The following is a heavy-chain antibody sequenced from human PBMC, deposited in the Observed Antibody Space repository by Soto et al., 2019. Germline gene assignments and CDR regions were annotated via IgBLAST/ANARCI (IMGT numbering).Heavy chain of an antibody. CDR1: GFTFSSYW. V-gene: IGHV3-7*01. D-gene: IGHD2-15*01. J-gene: IGHJ3*02. Sequence: ESGGGLVQPGGSLRLSCAASGFTFSSYWMSWVRQAPGKGLEWVANIKQDGSEKYYVDSVKGRFTISRDNAKNSLYLQMNSLRAEDTAVYYCAREACSGGSCYSRLGAFDIWGQGTMVTVSS. CDR2: IKQDGSEK. CDR3: AREACSGGSCYSRLGAFDI.